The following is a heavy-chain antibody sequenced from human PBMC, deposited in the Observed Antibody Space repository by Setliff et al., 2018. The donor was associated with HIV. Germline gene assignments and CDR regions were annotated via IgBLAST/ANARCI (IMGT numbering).Heavy chain of an antibody. CDR1: GGSISRYY. D-gene: IGHD3-10*01. CDR3: ASSTLHRNYFDY. J-gene: IGHJ4*02. CDR2: IYTTGST. V-gene: IGHV4-4*07. Sequence: PSETLSLTCTVSGGSISRYYWNWIRQPAGKGLEWIGHIYTTGSTNYNPSLKSRVTVSVDTSENQFSLRLSSVTAADTAVYYCASSTLHRNYFDYWGQGTLVTVSS.